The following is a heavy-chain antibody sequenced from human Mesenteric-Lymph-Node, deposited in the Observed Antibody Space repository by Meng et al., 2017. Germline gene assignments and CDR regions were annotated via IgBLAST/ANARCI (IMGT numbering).Heavy chain of an antibody. CDR2: INAGKGNT. D-gene: IGHD1-26*01. CDR1: GYTLTNYG. CDR3: ARDGEWEGLGQHFDY. Sequence: QVRRVKAGAEVNDAGASVKVSCKASGYTLTNYGLHWVRQAPGQRLEWMGWINAGKGNTNYSQSLQGRITITRDTSASTAYMELSSLRSEDTAVYYCARDGEWEGLGQHFDYWGQGTLVTVSS. J-gene: IGHJ4*02. V-gene: IGHV1-3*01.